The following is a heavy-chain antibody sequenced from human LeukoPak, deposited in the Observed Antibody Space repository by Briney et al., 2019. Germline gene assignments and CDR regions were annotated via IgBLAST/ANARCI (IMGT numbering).Heavy chain of an antibody. CDR2: INPSGGST. J-gene: IGHJ6*02. D-gene: IGHD3-9*01. CDR3: ARGGDVLRYFDWLLQSFAYYYHGMDV. Sequence: ASVKVSCKASGYTFTSSYMHWVRQAPGQGLEWMGIINPSGGSTSYAQKFQGRVTMTRDTSTSTVYMELSSLRSEDTAVYYCARGGDVLRYFDWLLQSFAYYYHGMDVWGQGTTVTVSS. V-gene: IGHV1-46*01. CDR1: GYTFTSSY.